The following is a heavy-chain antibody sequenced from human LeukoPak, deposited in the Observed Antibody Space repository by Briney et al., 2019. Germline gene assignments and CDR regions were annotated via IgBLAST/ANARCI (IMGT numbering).Heavy chain of an antibody. CDR2: ISGNGGRT. D-gene: IGHD5-24*01. CDR3: AKVAEMDTILGKFDN. V-gene: IGHV3-23*01. Sequence: GGSLRLSCAASGFTFSSYAMSWVRQAPGKGLEWVSAISGNGGRTYYADSVKGRFTISRDNSRNTLFLQMNSLRAEDTAVYYCAKVAEMDTILGKFDNWGQGTLVTVPS. J-gene: IGHJ5*02. CDR1: GFTFSSYA.